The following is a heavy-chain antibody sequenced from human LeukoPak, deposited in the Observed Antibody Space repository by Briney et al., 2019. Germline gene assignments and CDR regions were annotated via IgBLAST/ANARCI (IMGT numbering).Heavy chain of an antibody. CDR2: IYYSGST. CDR1: GGSISSYY. V-gene: IGHV4-59*01. CDR3: ARAPYYYDNSGYFRFDY. J-gene: IGHJ4*02. Sequence: PSETLSLTCTVSGGSISSYYWSWIRQPPGRGLEWIGYIYYSGSTNYNPSLKSRVTISVDTSKNQFSLKLSSVTAADTAVYYCARAPYYYDNSGYFRFDYWGQGTLVTVSS. D-gene: IGHD3-22*01.